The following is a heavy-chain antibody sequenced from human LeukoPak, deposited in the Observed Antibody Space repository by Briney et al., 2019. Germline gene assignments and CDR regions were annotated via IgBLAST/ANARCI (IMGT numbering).Heavy chain of an antibody. CDR3: AGHVRDYIWGSYRSSYYFDY. J-gene: IGHJ4*02. CDR1: GGSISSSSYY. V-gene: IGHV4-39*01. Sequence: SETLSLTCTVSGGSISSSSYYWGWIRQPPGKGLEWIGSIYYSGSTYYNPSLKSRVTISVDTSKNQFSLKLSSVTAADTAVYYCAGHVRDYIWGSYRSSYYFDYWGQGTLVTVSS. CDR2: IYYSGST. D-gene: IGHD3-16*02.